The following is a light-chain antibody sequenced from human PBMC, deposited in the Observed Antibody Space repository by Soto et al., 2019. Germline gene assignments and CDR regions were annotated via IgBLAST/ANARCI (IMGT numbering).Light chain of an antibody. V-gene: IGLV2-14*03. CDR2: DVT. CDR3: SSYTTSSTVA. CDR1: SSDVGGYNY. J-gene: IGLJ2*01. Sequence: QSALTQPASVSGSPGQSITISCTGTSSDVGGYNYVSWYQHHPGKAPKLMIYDVTNRPSGVSNHFSGSKSGNTASLTISGLQAEDEADYYCSSYTTSSTVAFGGGTKLTVL.